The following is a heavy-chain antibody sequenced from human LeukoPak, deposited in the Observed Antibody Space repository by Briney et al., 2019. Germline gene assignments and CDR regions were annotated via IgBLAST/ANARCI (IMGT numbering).Heavy chain of an antibody. J-gene: IGHJ6*02. CDR2: INPNSGGT. CDR3: ARVRLIDSSSWYPHPSYYYYGMDA. D-gene: IGHD6-13*01. V-gene: IGHV1-2*02. CDR1: GFTFTGYY. Sequence: GASVKVSCKASGFTFTGYYMHWVRQAPGQGLEWMGWINPNSGGTNYAQKFQGRVTMTRDTSISTAYMELSRLRSDDTAVYYCARVRLIDSSSWYPHPSYYYYGMDAWGQGTTVTVSS.